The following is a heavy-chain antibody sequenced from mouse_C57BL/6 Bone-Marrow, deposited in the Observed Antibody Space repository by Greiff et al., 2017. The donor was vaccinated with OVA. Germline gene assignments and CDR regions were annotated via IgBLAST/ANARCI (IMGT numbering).Heavy chain of an antibody. Sequence: VQLQESGAELARPGASVKLSCTASGYTFTSYGISWVKQRTGQGLEWIGEIYPRSGNTYYNEKFKGKATLTADKSSSTAYMELRSLTSEASAVYFCARDSNYGFCYYFAMDYWGQGTSVTVAS. CDR2: IYPRSGNT. CDR3: ARDSNYGFCYYFAMDY. J-gene: IGHJ4*01. D-gene: IGHD2-5*01. CDR1: GYTFTSYG. V-gene: IGHV1-81*01.